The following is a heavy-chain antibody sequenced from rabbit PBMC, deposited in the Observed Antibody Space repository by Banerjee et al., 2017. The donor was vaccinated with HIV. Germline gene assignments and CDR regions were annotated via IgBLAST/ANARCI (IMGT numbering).Heavy chain of an antibody. CDR1: GFSFSSNYW. Sequence: QSLEESGGDLVKPGASLTLTCTTSGFSFSSNYWICWVRQAPGKGLEWIGYIDPIFGSAYYASWVNGRFTISRHNAQNTLYLQLNSLTAADTATYFCVREYVRKSGVIGWNGNLWGQGTLVT. CDR3: VREYVRKSGVIGWNGNL. J-gene: IGHJ4*01. CDR2: IDPIFGSA. V-gene: IGHV1S40*01. D-gene: IGHD1-1*01.